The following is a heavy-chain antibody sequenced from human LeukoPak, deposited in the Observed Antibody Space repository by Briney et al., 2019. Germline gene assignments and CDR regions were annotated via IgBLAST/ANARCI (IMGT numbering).Heavy chain of an antibody. D-gene: IGHD6-19*01. CDR3: ARRRYRSGWYYFDY. CDR2: IFTIGST. J-gene: IGHJ4*02. Sequence: SQTLSLTWPVAGGSISSYYWSWIRPPAGKGREWIGRIFTIGSTTYNTSLKSRATISVDTSKNQYSLKLSSVTAADTAVYYGARRRYRSGWYYFDYWGQGTLVTVSS. V-gene: IGHV4-4*07. CDR1: GGSISSYY.